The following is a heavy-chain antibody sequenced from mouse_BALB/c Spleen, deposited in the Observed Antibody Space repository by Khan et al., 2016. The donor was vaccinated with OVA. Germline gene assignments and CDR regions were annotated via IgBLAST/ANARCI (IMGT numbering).Heavy chain of an antibody. J-gene: IGHJ2*01. CDR1: GFNIKDTY. CDR2: IDPANGNT. Sequence: VQLKESGAELVKPGASVKLSCTATGFNIKDTYMHWVKQRPEQGLEWIGRIDPANGNTKYDPKFQGKATITADTSSNTAYLQLSSLTSEDTVVYYCARINAWGQGTTLTVSS. CDR3: ARINA. V-gene: IGHV14-3*02.